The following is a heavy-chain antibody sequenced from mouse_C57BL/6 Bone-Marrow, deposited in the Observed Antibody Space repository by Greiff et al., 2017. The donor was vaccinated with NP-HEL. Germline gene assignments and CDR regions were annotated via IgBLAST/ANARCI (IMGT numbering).Heavy chain of an antibody. CDR1: GYSITSGYY. J-gene: IGHJ1*03. Sequence: VQLKQSGPGLVKPSQSLSLTCSVTGYSITSGYYWNWIRQFPGNKLEWMGYISYDGSNNYNPSLKNRISITRDTSKNQFFLKLNSVTTEDTATYYCAREGDSYYYGSSYYWYFDVWGTGTTVTVST. D-gene: IGHD1-1*01. CDR3: AREGDSYYYGSSYYWYFDV. CDR2: ISYDGSN. V-gene: IGHV3-6*01.